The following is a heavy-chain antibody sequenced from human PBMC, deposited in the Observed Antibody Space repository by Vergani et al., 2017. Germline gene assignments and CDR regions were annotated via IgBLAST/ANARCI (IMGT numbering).Heavy chain of an antibody. J-gene: IGHJ4*02. Sequence: VQLVQSGAEVKKPGASVKVSCKASGYTFSDYHLQWVRQAPGQGLEWVGWINSNSGATKVAQKFQGRITMGTDTSISTGYMELSSLRSDDTAVYYCARLDSVVVPAVRPRDLWGQGTLITVSS. D-gene: IGHD2-2*01. CDR1: GYTFSDYH. CDR3: ARLDSVVVPAVRPRDL. CDR2: INSNSGAT. V-gene: IGHV1-2*02.